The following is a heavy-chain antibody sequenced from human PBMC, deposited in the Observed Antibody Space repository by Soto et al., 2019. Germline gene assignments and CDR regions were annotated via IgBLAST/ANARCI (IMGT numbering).Heavy chain of an antibody. D-gene: IGHD3-10*01. Sequence: SETLCLTCTVSGGSISSGGYYWSWIRQHPGKGLEWIGYIYYSGSTYYNPSLKSRVTISVDTSKNQFSLKLSSVTAADTAVYYCTRHRLRGVSVGKFDFWGQGALVT. J-gene: IGHJ4*02. V-gene: IGHV4-31*03. CDR2: IYYSGST. CDR1: GGSISSGGYY. CDR3: TRHRLRGVSVGKFDF.